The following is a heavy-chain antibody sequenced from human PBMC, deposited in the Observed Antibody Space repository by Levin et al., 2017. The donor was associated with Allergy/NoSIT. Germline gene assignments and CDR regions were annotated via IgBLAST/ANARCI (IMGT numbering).Heavy chain of an antibody. CDR1: GFTFNHYW. J-gene: IGHJ4*02. CDR2: IKPDGGEQ. Sequence: SCAASGFTFNHYWMSWVRQAPGKGLEWVASIKPDGGEQYYVDSVKGRFTVSRDNVENSLYLQMSSLRGEDTAVYYCAREVLASFDSWGQGTLVSVSS. V-gene: IGHV3-7*01. CDR3: AREVLASFDS. D-gene: IGHD2/OR15-2a*01.